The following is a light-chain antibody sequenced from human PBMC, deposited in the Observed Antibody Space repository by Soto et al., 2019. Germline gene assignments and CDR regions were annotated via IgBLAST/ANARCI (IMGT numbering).Light chain of an antibody. Sequence: QSVLTQPPSASGTPGQRVTISCSGSSSNIGSHTVNWYQQLPGTAPKLLIYSNNQRPSGVPDRFSGSKSGTSASLAISGLQSENEADYYCAAWDDSLNARVFGAGTKLTVL. CDR2: SNN. CDR1: SSNIGSHT. V-gene: IGLV1-44*01. CDR3: AAWDDSLNARV. J-gene: IGLJ3*02.